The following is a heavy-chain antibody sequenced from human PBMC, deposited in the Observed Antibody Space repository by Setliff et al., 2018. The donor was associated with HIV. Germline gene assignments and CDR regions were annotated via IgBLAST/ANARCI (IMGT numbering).Heavy chain of an antibody. V-gene: IGHV4-39*07. Sequence: SETLSLTCNVSGGSISSSSYYWGWIRQPPGKGLEWIGSISYSGSTYYKSSLKSRVTISVDASKNHFSLKLSSVTAADTAVYYCARCPVLLWFGKISGVDWFDPWGQGTLVTVSS. D-gene: IGHD3-10*01. J-gene: IGHJ5*02. CDR1: GGSISSSSYY. CDR3: ARCPVLLWFGKISGVDWFDP. CDR2: ISYSGST.